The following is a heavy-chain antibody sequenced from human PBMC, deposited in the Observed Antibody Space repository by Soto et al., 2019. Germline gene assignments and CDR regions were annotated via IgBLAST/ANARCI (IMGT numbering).Heavy chain of an antibody. Sequence: GGSLRLSCVASGFYLANNPMNWVRQTPGKGLEWISYSSPRGDTIYYADSVEGRFTISRDNARNSLSLHMSSLRDEDSALYYCAKGPHTNVGWPYYFESWGQGVPVTVSS. CDR3: AKGPHTNVGWPYYFES. J-gene: IGHJ1*01. V-gene: IGHV3-48*02. CDR1: GFYLANNP. CDR2: SSPRGDTI. D-gene: IGHD3-9*01.